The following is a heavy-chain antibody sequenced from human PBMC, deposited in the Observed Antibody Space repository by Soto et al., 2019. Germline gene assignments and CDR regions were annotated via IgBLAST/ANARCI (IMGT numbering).Heavy chain of an antibody. CDR1: GGSISSGDYY. J-gene: IGHJ4*02. D-gene: IGHD6-6*01. CDR2: IYYSGST. CDR3: ARSTSIAARPGFDY. Sequence: QVQLQESGPGLVKPSQTLSLTCTVSGGSISSGDYYWSWIRQPPGKGLEWLGYIYYSGSTYYNPSLKSRVTIPVDTSRNQFSLKLSSVTAADTAVYYCARSTSIAARPGFDYWGQETLVTVSS. V-gene: IGHV4-30-4*01.